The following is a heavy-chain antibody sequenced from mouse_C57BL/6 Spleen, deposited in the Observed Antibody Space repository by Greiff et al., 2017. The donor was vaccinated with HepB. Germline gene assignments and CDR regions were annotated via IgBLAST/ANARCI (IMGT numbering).Heavy chain of an antibody. CDR2: INYDGSST. Sequence: EVHLVESEGGLVQPGSSMKLSCTASGFTFSDFYMAWVRQVPEKGLEWVANINYDGSSTYYLDSLKSRFFISRDNAKNILYLQMSSLKSEDTATYYCARALYYYGSSYFDSWGEGTTLTVSS. V-gene: IGHV5-16*01. D-gene: IGHD1-1*01. CDR1: GFTFSDFY. CDR3: ARALYYYGSSYFDS. J-gene: IGHJ2*01.